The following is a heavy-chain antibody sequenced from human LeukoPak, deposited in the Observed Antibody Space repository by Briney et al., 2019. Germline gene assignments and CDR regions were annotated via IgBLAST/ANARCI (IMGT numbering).Heavy chain of an antibody. J-gene: IGHJ4*02. CDR2: IWYDGSNK. Sequence: TGGSLRLSCAASGFTFSSYGMHWVRQAPGKGLEWVAVIWYDGSNKYYADSVKGRFTISRDNSKNTLYLQMNSLRAEDTAVYYCARESHDSSGYYLGKLDYWGQGTLVTVSS. V-gene: IGHV3-33*01. D-gene: IGHD3-22*01. CDR3: ARESHDSSGYYLGKLDY. CDR1: GFTFSSYG.